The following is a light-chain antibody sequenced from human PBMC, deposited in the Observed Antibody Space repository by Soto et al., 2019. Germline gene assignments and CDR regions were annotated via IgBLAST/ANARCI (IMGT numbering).Light chain of an antibody. V-gene: IGLV2-14*01. CDR2: EVS. CDR1: SNDIGGYNF. J-gene: IGLJ2*01. Sequence: QSVLTQPASVSGSPGQSITISCTGTSNDIGGYNFVSWYQQHPGKGPKLMVFEVSDRPSGVSSRFSGSKSGNTASLTISGPQAGDGVDYYCRSNPGGNTLVVFGGGTKLTVL. CDR3: RSNPGGNTLVV.